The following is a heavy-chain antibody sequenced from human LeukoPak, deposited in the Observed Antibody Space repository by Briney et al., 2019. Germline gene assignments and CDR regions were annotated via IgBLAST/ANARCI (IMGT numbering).Heavy chain of an antibody. V-gene: IGHV4-59*01. J-gene: IGHJ6*02. Sequence: PSETLSLTCTVSGGSISSYYWSWIRQPPGKGLEWIGYIYYSGSTNYNPSLKSRVTISVDTSKNQFSLKLSSVTAADTAVYYCARGYYDFWSGYSYYGMDVWGQGTMVTVSS. D-gene: IGHD3-3*01. CDR1: GGSISSYY. CDR2: IYYSGST. CDR3: ARGYYDFWSGYSYYGMDV.